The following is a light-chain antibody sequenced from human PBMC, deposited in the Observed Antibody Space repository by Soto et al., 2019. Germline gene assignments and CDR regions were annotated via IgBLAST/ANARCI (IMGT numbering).Light chain of an antibody. CDR3: SAYTARSTLV. J-gene: IGLJ3*02. V-gene: IGLV2-14*01. CDR2: EVR. Sequence: QSVLTQPASVSGSPGQSIAISCTGSSSYIGIYKYVSWYQQHPGTAPKLIIYEVRNRPSGISSRFSGSRSGNTASLTISGLQSEDEGDYYCSAYTARSTLVFGGGTKVTVL. CDR1: SSYIGIYKY.